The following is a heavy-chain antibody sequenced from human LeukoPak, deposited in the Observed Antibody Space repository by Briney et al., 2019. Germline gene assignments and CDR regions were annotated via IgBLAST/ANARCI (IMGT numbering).Heavy chain of an antibody. CDR1: GSSISSGGYS. V-gene: IGHV4-30-2*01. J-gene: IGHJ5*02. Sequence: SETLSLTCAVSGSSISSGGYSWSWIRQPPGKGLEWIGYIYHSGSTYYNPSLKSRVTISVDRSKNQFSLKLSSVTAADTAVYYCASDTRGDGFDPWGQGTLVTVSS. D-gene: IGHD3-10*01. CDR3: ASDTRGDGFDP. CDR2: IYHSGST.